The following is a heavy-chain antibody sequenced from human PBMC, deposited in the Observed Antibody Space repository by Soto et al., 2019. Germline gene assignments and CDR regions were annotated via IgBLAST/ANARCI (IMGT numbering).Heavy chain of an antibody. Sequence: KPSETLSLTCTVSGGSISSGGYYRSWIRQHPGKGLEWIGYIYYSGSTYYNPSLKSRVTISVDTSKNQFSLKLSSVTAADTAVYYCARALGGSGSYSDAFDIWGQGTMVTVSS. D-gene: IGHD3-10*01. CDR3: ARALGGSGSYSDAFDI. CDR1: GGSISSGGYY. V-gene: IGHV4-31*03. CDR2: IYYSGST. J-gene: IGHJ3*02.